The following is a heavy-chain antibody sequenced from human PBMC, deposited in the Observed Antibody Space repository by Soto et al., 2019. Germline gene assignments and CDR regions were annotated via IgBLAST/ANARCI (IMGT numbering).Heavy chain of an antibody. J-gene: IGHJ1*01. V-gene: IGHV3-9*01. CDR2: ITGSGGTR. CDR3: RRGRQGWVQL. CDR1: GFTFDDYA. Sequence: DVQLVESGGGLVQPGRSLRLSCVASGFTFDDYAMHWVRQAPGKGLEWVSGITGSGGTRDYADSVTGRFTSSRDNAKNSVCLQMDSLRVEDTALYYCRRGRQGWVQLWGRGTLVTVSS. D-gene: IGHD6-19*01.